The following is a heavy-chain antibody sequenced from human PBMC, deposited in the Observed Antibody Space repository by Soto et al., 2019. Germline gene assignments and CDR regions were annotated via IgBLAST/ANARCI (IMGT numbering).Heavy chain of an antibody. CDR1: GFPFSTSA. J-gene: IGHJ6*02. V-gene: IGHV3-23*01. CDR2: ISASSDAA. CDR3: AKYSGSYPVYNGLSL. Sequence: EVQLLESGGGLVQPGGSLRLSCAASGFPFSTSAMNWVRQAPGKGLVWVSIISASSDAAYYAESVKGRFASSRDNSKNTLYLQMHRLRAEDAAVYYCAKYSGSYPVYNGLSLWGQGTTVTVS. D-gene: IGHD1-26*01.